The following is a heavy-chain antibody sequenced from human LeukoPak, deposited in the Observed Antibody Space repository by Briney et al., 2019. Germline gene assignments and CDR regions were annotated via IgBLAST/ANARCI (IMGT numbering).Heavy chain of an antibody. V-gene: IGHV4-39*01. J-gene: IGHJ4*02. D-gene: IGHD2-21*02. CDR1: GGSISSSSYY. CDR2: IYYSGST. CDR3: ARRRAASRYCGGDCLFDY. Sequence: SETLSLTCTVSGGSISSSSYYWGWIRQPPGKGLEWIGSIYYSGSTYYNPSLKSRVTISVDTSKNQFSLRLSSVTAADTAVYYCARRRAASRYCGGDCLFDYWGQGTLVTVSP.